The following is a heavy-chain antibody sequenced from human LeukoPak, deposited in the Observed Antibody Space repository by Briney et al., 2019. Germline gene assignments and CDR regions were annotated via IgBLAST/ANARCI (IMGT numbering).Heavy chain of an antibody. CDR3: AKQNNGYSSSSIYY. Sequence: PGGSLRLSCAASGFTFNYYAMSWIRQAPGKGLEWVSAISGSGGSTYYADSVKGRFTISRDNSKNTLYLQMNSLRAEDTAVYYCAKQNNGYSSSSIYYWGQGTLVTVSS. CDR2: ISGSGGST. D-gene: IGHD6-13*01. V-gene: IGHV3-23*01. J-gene: IGHJ4*02. CDR1: GFTFNYYA.